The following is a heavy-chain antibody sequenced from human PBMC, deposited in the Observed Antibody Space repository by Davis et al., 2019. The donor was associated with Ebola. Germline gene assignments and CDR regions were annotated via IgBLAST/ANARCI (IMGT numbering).Heavy chain of an antibody. V-gene: IGHV1-46*01. CDR1: GYTFSSYY. CDR2: INTSGGST. CDR3: ARGEYEDTLMTTSAFDI. Sequence: AASVKVSCKTSGYTFSSYYMSWVRQAPGQSLEWMGVINTSGGSTTYAQKFQGRVTMTRDTSTSTVYMELSRLRSDDTAVYYCARGEYEDTLMTTSAFDIWGQGTMVTVSS. D-gene: IGHD3-16*01. J-gene: IGHJ3*02.